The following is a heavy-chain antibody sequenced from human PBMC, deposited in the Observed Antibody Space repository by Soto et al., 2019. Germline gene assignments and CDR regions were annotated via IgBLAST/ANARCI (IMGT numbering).Heavy chain of an antibody. Sequence: GGSLRLSCAASGFTFNTYAMSWVRQAPGKGLEWVAGIGGGDTHYADSVTGRFTISRDDSKSTVSLQMNSLRVEDTAVYYCAKDRMNFNSVWDPFDVWGQGTLVIVSS. CDR3: AKDRMNFNSVWDPFDV. J-gene: IGHJ3*01. D-gene: IGHD2-15*01. V-gene: IGHV3-23*01. CDR1: GFTFNTYA. CDR2: IGGGDT.